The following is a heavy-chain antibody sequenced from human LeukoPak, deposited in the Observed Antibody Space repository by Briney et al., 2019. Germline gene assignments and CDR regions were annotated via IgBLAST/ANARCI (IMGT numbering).Heavy chain of an antibody. Sequence: GASVKVSCKASGYTFTSYDINWVRQATGQGLEWMGWMNPNSGNTGYAQKFQGRVTMTRNTSISTAYMELRSLRSEDTAVYYCARDPLGYCSSTSCYGINNWFDPWGQGTLVTVSS. D-gene: IGHD2-2*01. CDR1: GYTFTSYD. V-gene: IGHV1-8*01. J-gene: IGHJ5*02. CDR2: MNPNSGNT. CDR3: ARDPLGYCSSTSCYGINNWFDP.